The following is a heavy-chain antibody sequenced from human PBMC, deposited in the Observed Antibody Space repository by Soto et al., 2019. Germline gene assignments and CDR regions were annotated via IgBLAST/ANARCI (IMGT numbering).Heavy chain of an antibody. CDR1: GYTLTELS. CDR3: ATLTTADFDYYYYYGMDV. CDR2: FDPEDGET. V-gene: IGHV1-24*01. D-gene: IGHD4-17*01. J-gene: IGHJ6*02. Sequence: ASVKVSCKVSGYTLTELSMHWVRQAPGKGLGWMGGFDPEDGETIYAQKFQGRVTMTEDTSTDTAYMELSSLRSEDTAVYYCATLTTADFDYYYYYGMDVWGQGTTVTVSS.